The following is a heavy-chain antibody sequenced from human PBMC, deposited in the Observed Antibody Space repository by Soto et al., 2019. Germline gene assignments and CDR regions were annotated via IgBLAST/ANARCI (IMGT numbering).Heavy chain of an antibody. V-gene: IGHV2-70*04. CDR3: ARAFYGMDV. Sequence: SGPTLVNPTQTLTLTCTVSGFSLSGTGMRVTWIRQPPGKALEWLARIDWEDTKLYSTSLKTRLSISKDTSKSQVVLTMTNMDPADTATYYCARAFYGMDVWGPGTTVTVSS. J-gene: IGHJ6*02. CDR1: GFSLSGTGMR. CDR2: IDWEDTK.